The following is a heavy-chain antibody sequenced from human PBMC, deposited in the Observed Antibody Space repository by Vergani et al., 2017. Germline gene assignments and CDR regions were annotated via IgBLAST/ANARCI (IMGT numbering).Heavy chain of an antibody. CDR1: GFTFSTYG. CDR2: IWYDGSNK. J-gene: IGHJ6*03. Sequence: QVQLVESGGGVVQPGRSLRLSCAASGFTFSTYGLHWVRQAPGKGLEWVAVIWYDGSNKDYGDSVKGRFTISRDNSMDTLYLQMNGLRAEDTAVYYCARGAGYCSSTSCPPTLRNYYYYMDVWGKGTTVTVSS. V-gene: IGHV3-33*01. D-gene: IGHD2-2*01. CDR3: ARGAGYCSSTSCPPTLRNYYYYMDV.